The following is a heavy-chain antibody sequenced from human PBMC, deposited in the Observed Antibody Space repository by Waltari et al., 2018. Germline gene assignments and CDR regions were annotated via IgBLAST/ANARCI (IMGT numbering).Heavy chain of an antibody. V-gene: IGHV1-2*02. CDR2: INPNSGGT. CDR1: GYTFTGYY. Sequence: HVQVVQSGAEVKRPGASLKVSCKASGYTFTGYYMHWVQQAPGQGLEWMGWINPNSGGTNYAQKFQGRVTMTRDTSISTAYMELSRLRSDDTAVYYCARGITGTTGDYFDYWGQGTLVTVSS. D-gene: IGHD1-7*01. CDR3: ARGITGTTGDYFDY. J-gene: IGHJ4*02.